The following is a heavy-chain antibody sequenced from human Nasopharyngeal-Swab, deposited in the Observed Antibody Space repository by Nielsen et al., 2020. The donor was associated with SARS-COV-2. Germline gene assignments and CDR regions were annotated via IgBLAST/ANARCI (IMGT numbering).Heavy chain of an antibody. V-gene: IGHV3-15*01. CDR2: IKSKTDGGTT. J-gene: IGHJ6*02. CDR3: TTDLCSSTSCYGPLYYYYYGMDV. CDR1: GFTFSNAW. Sequence: GESLKISCAASGFTFSNAWMSWVRQAPGKGLEWVGRIKSKTDGGTTDYAAPVKGRFTISRDDSKNTLYLQMNSLKPEDTAVYYCTTDLCSSTSCYGPLYYYYYGMDVWGQGTTVTVSS. D-gene: IGHD2-2*01.